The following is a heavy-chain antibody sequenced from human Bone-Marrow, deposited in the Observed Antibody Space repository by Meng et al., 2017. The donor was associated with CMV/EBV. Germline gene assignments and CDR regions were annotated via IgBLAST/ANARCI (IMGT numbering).Heavy chain of an antibody. V-gene: IGHV3-15*01. Sequence: SLRLSCQASGLSLTNAWMAGVRQAPGKGLEWVGRIRSKTDGGVTEYAAPVKGRFTISRVDSTNTIYLQINRLKTEDTGMYFCTDMGRWGQGTLVTVSS. CDR2: IRSKTDGGVT. CDR1: GLSLTNAW. CDR3: TDMGR. J-gene: IGHJ4*02.